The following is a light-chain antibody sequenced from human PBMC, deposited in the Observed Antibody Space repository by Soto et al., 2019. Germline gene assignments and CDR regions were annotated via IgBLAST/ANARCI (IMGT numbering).Light chain of an antibody. V-gene: IGKV3-15*01. Sequence: EIVMTQSPATLSLSPGERATLSCMASQSVSSNLAWYQQKPGQVPRLLIYGATTRATGIPARFSGSGSGTEFTLTISSLQSEDFAVYYCQQYNNWPLTFGQGTKVDIK. J-gene: IGKJ1*01. CDR2: GAT. CDR3: QQYNNWPLT. CDR1: QSVSSN.